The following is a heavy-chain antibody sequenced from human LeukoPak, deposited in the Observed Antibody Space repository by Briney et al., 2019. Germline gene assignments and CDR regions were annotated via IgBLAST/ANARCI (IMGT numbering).Heavy chain of an antibody. CDR3: AKTTAAGLNYYYYYMDV. J-gene: IGHJ6*03. Sequence: SETLSLTCTVSGGSISSSSYYWGWIRQPPGKGLEWIGSIYYSGSTYYNPSLKSRVTISVDTSKNQFSLKLSSVTAADTAVYYCAKTTAAGLNYYYYYMDVWGKGTTVTISS. CDR1: GGSISSSSYY. D-gene: IGHD6-13*01. CDR2: IYYSGST. V-gene: IGHV4-39*07.